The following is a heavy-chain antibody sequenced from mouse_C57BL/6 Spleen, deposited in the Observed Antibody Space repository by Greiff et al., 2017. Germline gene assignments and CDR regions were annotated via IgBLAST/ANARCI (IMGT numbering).Heavy chain of an antibody. Sequence: VQLVESGAELVKPGASVKISCKASGYAFSSYWMNWVKQRPGKGLEWIGQIYPGDGDTNYNGKFKGKATLTADKSSSTAYMQLSSLTSEDSAVYFCARDDYDGAMDYWGQGTSVTVSS. J-gene: IGHJ4*01. V-gene: IGHV1-80*01. CDR2: IYPGDGDT. D-gene: IGHD2-4*01. CDR1: GYAFSSYW. CDR3: ARDDYDGAMDY.